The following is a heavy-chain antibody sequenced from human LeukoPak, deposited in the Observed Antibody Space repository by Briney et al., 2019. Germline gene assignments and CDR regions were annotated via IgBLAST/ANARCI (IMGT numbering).Heavy chain of an antibody. CDR1: GASVSSNSYH. CDR3: AREGTTVVTPSHAFDI. V-gene: IGHV4-61*03. D-gene: IGHD4-23*01. J-gene: IGHJ3*02. Sequence: SETLSLTCTVSGASVSSNSYHWSWIRQAPGKGLEWIGHSGNSDYKPSLKSRVTISTDTSNNHFSLNLVSVTAADTAVYYCAREGTTVVTPSHAFDIWGQGTMVTVSS. CDR2: HSGNS.